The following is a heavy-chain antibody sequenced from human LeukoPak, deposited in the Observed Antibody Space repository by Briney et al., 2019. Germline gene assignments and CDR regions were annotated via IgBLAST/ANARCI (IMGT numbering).Heavy chain of an antibody. CDR3: ARTPVSNYYYYMDV. D-gene: IGHD3-3*02. CDR2: IYYSGST. J-gene: IGHJ6*03. Sequence: SETLSLTCTVSGGSISSYYWSWIRQPPGKGLEWIGYIYYSGSTNYNPSLKSRVTISVDTSKNQFSLKLSSVTAADTAVYYCARTPVSNYYYYMDVWGKGTTVTVSS. CDR1: GGSISSYY. V-gene: IGHV4-59*12.